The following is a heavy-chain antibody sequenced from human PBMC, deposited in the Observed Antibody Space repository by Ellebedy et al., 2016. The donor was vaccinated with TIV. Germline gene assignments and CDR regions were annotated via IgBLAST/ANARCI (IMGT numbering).Heavy chain of an antibody. D-gene: IGHD4-17*01. CDR3: AREGGADDYGDYLAY. Sequence: GESLKISXAASGFSVSSKYMSWVRQAPGQGLEWVSVVYSGGSTYYADSVKGRFTISRDNSKNTLYLQMNSLRAEDTAVYYCAREGGADDYGDYLAYWGQGTLVTVSS. CDR1: GFSVSSKY. CDR2: VYSGGST. J-gene: IGHJ4*02. V-gene: IGHV3-53*01.